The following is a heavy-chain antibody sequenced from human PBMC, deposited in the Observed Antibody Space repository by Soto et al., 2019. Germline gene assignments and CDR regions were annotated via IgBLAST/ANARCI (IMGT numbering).Heavy chain of an antibody. CDR3: AKDTKYYYDSSGYYY. V-gene: IGHV3-23*01. CDR1: GFTFSSYA. J-gene: IGHJ4*02. CDR2: ISGSGGST. Sequence: GGSLRLSCAASGFTFSSYAMSWVRQAPGKGLEWVSAISGSGGSTYYADSVKGRFTISRDNSKNTLYLQMNSLRAEDTAVYYCAKDTKYYYDSSGYYYWGQGTLVTVSS. D-gene: IGHD3-22*01.